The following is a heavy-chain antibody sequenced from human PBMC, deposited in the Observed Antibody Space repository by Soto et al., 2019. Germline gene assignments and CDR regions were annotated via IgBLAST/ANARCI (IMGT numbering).Heavy chain of an antibody. CDR1: GYSFNTYG. Sequence: QVQLVQSGAEVKKPGASVKVSCKASGYSFNTYGIAWVRQAPGQGLEWMGWISTYNGDTDYAQNLQGRVIMTTDTSTTTAYIELRSLRSDDTAVYYCAREGSRPYYYYGMDVWGQGTTVSVSS. V-gene: IGHV1-18*01. J-gene: IGHJ6*02. CDR2: ISTYNGDT. D-gene: IGHD2-15*01. CDR3: AREGSRPYYYYGMDV.